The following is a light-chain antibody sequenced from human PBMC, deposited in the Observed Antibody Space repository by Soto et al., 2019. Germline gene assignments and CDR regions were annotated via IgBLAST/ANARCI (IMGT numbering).Light chain of an antibody. Sequence: EIVLTQSPGTLSLSPGERVTLSCRASQSVTSDYLAWYQQKPGQAPRLLIYGASSRATGIPDRFSGSGSGTDFTLTISRLEPEDFAVYYCQQYGASFPWTFGQGTKVEIK. CDR2: GAS. CDR1: QSVTSDY. CDR3: QQYGASFPWT. J-gene: IGKJ1*01. V-gene: IGKV3-20*01.